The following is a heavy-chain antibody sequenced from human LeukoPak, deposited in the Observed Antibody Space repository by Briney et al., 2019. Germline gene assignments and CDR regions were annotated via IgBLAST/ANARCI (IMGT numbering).Heavy chain of an antibody. V-gene: IGHV4-39*01. Sequence: SETLSLTCTVSGGSISSSSYYWGWVRQPPGKGLEWIASIYYNGVTYYNPSLTSRVTISVDTSKNQFSLKLSSVTAADTAVYYCARLRTKGQQLTIDYWGQGTLVTVSS. CDR1: GGSISSSSYY. J-gene: IGHJ4*02. CDR3: ARLRTKGQQLTIDY. CDR2: IYYNGVT. D-gene: IGHD6-13*01.